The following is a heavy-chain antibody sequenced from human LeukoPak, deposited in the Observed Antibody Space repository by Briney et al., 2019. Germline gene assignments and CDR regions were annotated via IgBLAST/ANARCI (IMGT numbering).Heavy chain of an antibody. Sequence: GGSLRLSCAASGFTFSSYSVSWVRQAPGKGLEWVSSISSSSSYIYYADSVKGRFTISRGNAKNSLYLQMNSLRAEDTAVYYCARPIRSSWYYAFDIWGQGTMVTVSS. V-gene: IGHV3-21*01. CDR1: GFTFSSYS. CDR2: ISSSSSYI. D-gene: IGHD6-13*01. CDR3: ARPIRSSWYYAFDI. J-gene: IGHJ3*02.